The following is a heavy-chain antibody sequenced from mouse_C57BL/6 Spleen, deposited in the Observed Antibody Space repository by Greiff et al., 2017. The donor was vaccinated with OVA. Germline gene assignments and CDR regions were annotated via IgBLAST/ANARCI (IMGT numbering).Heavy chain of an antibody. CDR1: GYTFTTYP. V-gene: IGHV1-47*01. D-gene: IGHD2-4*01. CDR2: FHPYNDDT. CDR3: ARRDDDEEAKDY. J-gene: IGHJ4*01. Sequence: QVQLQQSGAELVKPGASVKMSCKASGYTFTTYPLEWMKQNHGKSLAWIGNFHPYNDDTKYNAKFKGKATLPVDKSSSRVYLELSRLTSDDSAVYYCARRDDDEEAKDYWGHGTSVTVSS.